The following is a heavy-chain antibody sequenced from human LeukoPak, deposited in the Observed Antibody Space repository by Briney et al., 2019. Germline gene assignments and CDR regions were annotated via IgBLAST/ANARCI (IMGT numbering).Heavy chain of an antibody. J-gene: IGHJ6*03. CDR2: INPNSGGT. V-gene: IGHV1-2*06. CDR3: VSGQLVDETPYYYYYMDV. Sequence: GASVKVSCKASGYTFTGYYMRWVRQAPGQGLEWMGRINPNSGGTNYAQKFQGRVTMTRDTSISTAYMELSRLRSDDTAVYYCVSGQLVDETPYYYYYMDVWGKGTTVTVSS. CDR1: GYTFTGYY. D-gene: IGHD6-6*01.